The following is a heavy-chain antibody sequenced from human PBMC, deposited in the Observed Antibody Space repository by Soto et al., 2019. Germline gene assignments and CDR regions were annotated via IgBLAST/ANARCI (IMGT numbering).Heavy chain of an antibody. Sequence: QVQLVQSGAEVKKPGSSVKVSCKAYGGTFSSYAISWLRQAPGQGLEWMGGIIPIFGTANYAQKFQGRVTITADESTSTAYMELSSLRSEDTAVYYCARGLAAAGPEPFDSWGQGTLVTVSS. V-gene: IGHV1-69*01. J-gene: IGHJ4*02. CDR3: ARGLAAAGPEPFDS. CDR1: GGTFSSYA. CDR2: IIPIFGTA. D-gene: IGHD6-13*01.